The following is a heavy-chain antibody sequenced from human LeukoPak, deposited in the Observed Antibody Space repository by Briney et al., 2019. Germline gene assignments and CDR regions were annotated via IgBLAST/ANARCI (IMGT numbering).Heavy chain of an antibody. J-gene: IGHJ6*02. CDR2: INPNNGDT. V-gene: IGHV1-2*02. D-gene: IGHD1-26*01. Sequence: APVKVSCKASGYTFTGYFIHWLRQAPGQGLEWVGWINPNNGDTNYSQKFQGRVTMTRDTSISTAYMELSRLRSDDTAVYYCARDSSGVGAEGMDVWGQGTTVTVSS. CDR1: GYTFTGYF. CDR3: ARDSSGVGAEGMDV.